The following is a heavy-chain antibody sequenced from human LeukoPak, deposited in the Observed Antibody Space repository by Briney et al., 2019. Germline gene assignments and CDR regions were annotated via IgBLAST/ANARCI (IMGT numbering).Heavy chain of an antibody. Sequence: GGSLRLSCAASGFTFSSYGMHWVRQAPGKGLEWVAVISYDGSNKYYADSVKGRFTISRDNSKNMLYLQMNSLRAEDTAVYYCAKEDYGDYFDYWGQGTLVTVSS. J-gene: IGHJ4*02. CDR1: GFTFSSYG. V-gene: IGHV3-30*18. D-gene: IGHD4-17*01. CDR2: ISYDGSNK. CDR3: AKEDYGDYFDY.